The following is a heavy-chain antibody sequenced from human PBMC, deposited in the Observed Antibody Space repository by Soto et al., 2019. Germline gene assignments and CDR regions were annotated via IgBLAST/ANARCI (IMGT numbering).Heavy chain of an antibody. CDR3: ASGAGTTFGMDV. CDR2: INPSGGST. V-gene: IGHV1-46*01. D-gene: IGHD1-7*01. Sequence: ASVEVSCKASGYTFTSYYMHWVRQAPGQGLEWMGIINPSGGSTSYAQKFQGRVTMTRDTSTSTVYMELSSLRSEDTAVYYCASGAGTTFGMDVWGQGTTVTVSS. J-gene: IGHJ6*02. CDR1: GYTFTSYY.